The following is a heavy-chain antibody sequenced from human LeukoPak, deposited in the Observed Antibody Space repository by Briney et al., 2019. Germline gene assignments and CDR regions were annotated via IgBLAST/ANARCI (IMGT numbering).Heavy chain of an antibody. D-gene: IGHD5-12*01. J-gene: IGHJ5*02. CDR3: AKDPGYSGYDYGDWFDP. V-gene: IGHV3-23*01. Sequence: GGSLRLSCAASGFTFSNYAMSWVRQAPGKGLEWVSAISGSGGSTYYADSVKGRFTISRDNSKNTVYLQMNSLRAEDTAVYYCAKDPGYSGYDYGDWFDPWGQGTLVTVSS. CDR2: ISGSGGST. CDR1: GFTFSNYA.